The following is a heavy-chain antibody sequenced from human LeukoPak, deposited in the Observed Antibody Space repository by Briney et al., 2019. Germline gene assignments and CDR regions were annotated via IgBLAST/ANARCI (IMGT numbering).Heavy chain of an antibody. Sequence: GGSLRLSCAASGFSFDDYAMHWVRQAPGKGLEWVSLITWDGGNTYYADSVKGRFTISRDNSKNSLYLQMNSLRAEDTALYYCAKEVDCPSDCLFFHSWGQGTLVTVSS. CDR2: ITWDGGNT. D-gene: IGHD2-21*02. CDR1: GFSFDDYA. J-gene: IGHJ4*02. CDR3: AKEVDCPSDCLFFHS. V-gene: IGHV3-43D*03.